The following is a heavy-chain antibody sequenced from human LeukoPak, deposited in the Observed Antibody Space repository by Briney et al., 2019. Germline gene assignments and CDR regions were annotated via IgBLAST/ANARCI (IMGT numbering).Heavy chain of an antibody. Sequence: SETLSLTCTVAGGFIGSYYWSWIRQPAGRVLEWIGRIYTRGSTNYNPSLRSRVTMSVDTSKTQSSLKLSSVTAADTAVYYCARPKAAAGREWELLYWGQGTLVTVSS. J-gene: IGHJ4*02. CDR1: GGFIGSYY. CDR2: IYTRGST. CDR3: ARPKAAAGREWELLY. V-gene: IGHV4-4*07. D-gene: IGHD1-26*01.